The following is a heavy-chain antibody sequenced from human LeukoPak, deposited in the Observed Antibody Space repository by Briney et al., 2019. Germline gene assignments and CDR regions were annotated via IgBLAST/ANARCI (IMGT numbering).Heavy chain of an antibody. Sequence: SETLSLTCTVSGDSISTYYWSWIRQPPGKGLEWIGYIYYRVTSDYNPSLKSRVTISVDTSKNQLSLKLSSVTAADTAVYYCARAVGLTQGGTFDYWGQGTLVTVSS. CDR2: IYYRVTS. CDR3: ARAVGLTQGGTFDY. D-gene: IGHD1-1*01. J-gene: IGHJ4*02. CDR1: GDSISTYY. V-gene: IGHV4-59*08.